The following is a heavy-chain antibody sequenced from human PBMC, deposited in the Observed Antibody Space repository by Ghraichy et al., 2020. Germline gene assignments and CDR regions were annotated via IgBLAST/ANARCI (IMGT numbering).Heavy chain of an antibody. CDR1: GFTFSSYS. Sequence: GESLNISCAASGFTFSSYSMNWVRQAPGKGLEWVSSISSSSSYIYYADSVKGRFTISRDNAKNSLYLQMNSLRAEDTAVYYCARDGSGSYYGYRYYYYGMDVWGQGTTVTVSS. CDR2: ISSSSSYI. D-gene: IGHD1-26*01. CDR3: ARDGSGSYYGYRYYYYGMDV. V-gene: IGHV3-21*01. J-gene: IGHJ6*02.